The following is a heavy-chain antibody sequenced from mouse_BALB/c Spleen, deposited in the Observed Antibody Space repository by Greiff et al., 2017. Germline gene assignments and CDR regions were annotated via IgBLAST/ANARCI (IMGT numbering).Heavy chain of an antibody. CDR2: ISDGGSYT. Sequence: EVKLVESGGGLVKPGGSLQLSCAASGFTFSDYYMYWVRQTPEKRLEWVATISDGGSYTYYPDSVKGRFTISRDNAKNNLYLQMSSLKSEDTAMYYCARGGYLFDYWGQGTTLTVSS. CDR3: ARGGYLFDY. CDR1: GFTFSDYY. J-gene: IGHJ2*01. D-gene: IGHD2-2*01. V-gene: IGHV5-4*02.